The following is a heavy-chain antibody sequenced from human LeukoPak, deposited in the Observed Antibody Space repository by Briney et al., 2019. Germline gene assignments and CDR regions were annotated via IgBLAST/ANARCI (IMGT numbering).Heavy chain of an antibody. Sequence: PGGSLRLSCAASGFTFSNYAMNWVRQAPGKGLEWVSAISGSGGSTNYADSVKGRFTISRDNSKNTLYLQMNSLRTDDTAVYYCAKDGLRPQKYYFENWGQGTLVTVSS. CDR2: ISGSGGST. CDR1: GFTFSNYA. J-gene: IGHJ4*02. CDR3: AKDGLRPQKYYFEN. V-gene: IGHV3-23*01.